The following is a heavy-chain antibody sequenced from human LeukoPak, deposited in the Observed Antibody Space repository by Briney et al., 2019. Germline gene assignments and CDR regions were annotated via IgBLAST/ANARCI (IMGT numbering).Heavy chain of an antibody. CDR1: GGSISSGGYS. J-gene: IGHJ4*02. V-gene: IGHV4-61*08. D-gene: IGHD3-10*01. CDR2: IYYSGST. CDR3: ARDISGTYFDY. Sequence: SETLSLTCAVSGGSISSGGYSWSWIRQPPGKGLEWIGYIYYSGSTNYNPSLKSRVTISVDTSKNQFSLKLSSVTAADTAVYYCARDISGTYFDYWGQGTLVTVSS.